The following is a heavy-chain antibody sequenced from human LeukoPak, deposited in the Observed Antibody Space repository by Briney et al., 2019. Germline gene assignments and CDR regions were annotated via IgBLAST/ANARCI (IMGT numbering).Heavy chain of an antibody. CDR3: ARAHLDSSGYIDAFDI. D-gene: IGHD3-22*01. J-gene: IGHJ3*02. CDR2: IYYSGST. Sequence: SETLSLTCTVSGGSISSSSYYWGWIRQPPGKGLEWIGSIYYSGSTYYNPSLKSRVTISVDTSKNQFSLKLSSVTAADTAVYYCARAHLDSSGYIDAFDIWGQGTMVSVSS. CDR1: GGSISSSSYY. V-gene: IGHV4-39*01.